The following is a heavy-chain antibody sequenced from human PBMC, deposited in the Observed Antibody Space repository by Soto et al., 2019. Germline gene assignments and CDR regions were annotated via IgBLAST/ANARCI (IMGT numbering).Heavy chain of an antibody. CDR3: ARRWGYYFDY. CDR2: IYYSGTT. CDR1: GGSVSRTSYY. V-gene: IGHV4-61*01. J-gene: IGHJ4*02. D-gene: IGHD3-16*01. Sequence: SETLSLTCTVSGGSVSRTSYYWGRIRQPPGKGREWIGYIYYSGTTNYNPSLKSRVTISVDTSKNQFSLKLSSVTAADTAVYYCARRWGYYFDYWGQGTLVTVSS.